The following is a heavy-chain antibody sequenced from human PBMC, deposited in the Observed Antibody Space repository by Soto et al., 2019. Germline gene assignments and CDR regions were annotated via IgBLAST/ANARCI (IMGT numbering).Heavy chain of an antibody. CDR3: AHTTKLDYFDY. CDR1: GFSLSTSGVG. J-gene: IGHJ4*02. D-gene: IGHD1-7*01. V-gene: IGHV2-5*01. CDR2: IYWNDDK. Sequence: QITLKESGPTLVKPTQTLTLTCTFSGFSLSTSGVGVGWIRQPPGKALEWLALIYWNDDKRYSPSLKSRLTIPKDTSKNQVVLTMTNMDPVDTATYYCAHTTKLDYFDYWGQGTLVTVSS.